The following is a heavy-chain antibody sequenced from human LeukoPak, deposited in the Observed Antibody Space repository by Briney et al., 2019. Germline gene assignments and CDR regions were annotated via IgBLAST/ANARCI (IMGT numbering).Heavy chain of an antibody. V-gene: IGHV4-34*01. CDR1: GGSFSGYY. Sequence: SETLSLTSAVYGGSFSGYYWSWIRQPPGKGLEWIGEINHSGSTNYNPSLKSRVTISVDTSKNQFSLKLSSVTAADTAVYYCARGPNDFWSGYYNWFDPWGQGTLVTVSS. D-gene: IGHD3-3*01. CDR3: ARGPNDFWSGYYNWFDP. J-gene: IGHJ5*02. CDR2: INHSGST.